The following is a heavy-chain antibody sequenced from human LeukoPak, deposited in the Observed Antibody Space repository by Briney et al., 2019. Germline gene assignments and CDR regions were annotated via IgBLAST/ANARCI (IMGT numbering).Heavy chain of an antibody. CDR3: AKDSSGYYAQDAFDI. CDR1: GFTFSTYA. V-gene: IGHV3-23*01. CDR2: ISGSGGST. D-gene: IGHD3-22*01. Sequence: PGGSLRLSCAASGFTFSTYALNWVRQAPGKGLKWVSAISGSGGSTYYADSVKGRFTISRDNSKNTLYLQMNSLRAEDTAVYYCAKDSSGYYAQDAFDIWGQGTMVTVSS. J-gene: IGHJ3*02.